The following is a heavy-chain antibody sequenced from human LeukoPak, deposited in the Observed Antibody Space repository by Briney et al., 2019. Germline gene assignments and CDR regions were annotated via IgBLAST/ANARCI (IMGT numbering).Heavy chain of an antibody. Sequence: PGGSLRLSCAASGFIFKTYAMHWVRQAPGKGLEWVTMIWYDGSNKYYGDSVKGRFTISRDNSKNTAYLQMNSLRVEDTAVYYCVRDPPSSGLSFDYWGQGALVTVSS. CDR2: IWYDGSNK. J-gene: IGHJ4*02. CDR3: VRDPPSSGLSFDY. D-gene: IGHD6-19*01. V-gene: IGHV3-33*01. CDR1: GFIFKTYA.